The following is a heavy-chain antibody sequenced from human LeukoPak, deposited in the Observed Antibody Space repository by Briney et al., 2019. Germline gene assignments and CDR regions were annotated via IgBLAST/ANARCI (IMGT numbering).Heavy chain of an antibody. D-gene: IGHD2-21*02. V-gene: IGHV3-23*01. CDR3: AKDARAYCGGDCYSHYFDY. CDR2: ISGSGGST. CDR1: GFTFSSYA. J-gene: IGHJ4*02. Sequence: PGGSLRLSCAASGFTFSSYAMSWVRQAPGKGLEWVSAISGSGGSTYYADSVKGRFTISRDNSKNTLYLQMNSLRAEDTAVYYCAKDARAYCGGDCYSHYFDYWGQGTLVTVSS.